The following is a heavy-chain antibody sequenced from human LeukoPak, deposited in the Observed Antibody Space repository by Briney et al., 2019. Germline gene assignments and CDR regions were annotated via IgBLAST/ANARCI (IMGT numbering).Heavy chain of an antibody. CDR3: ARGLGYYDSSGYYVVNAFDI. J-gene: IGHJ3*02. CDR1: GYTFTSYD. D-gene: IGHD3-22*01. Sequence: ASVKVSCKASGYTFTSYDINWVRQATGQGLEWMGWMNPNSGNTGYAQKFQGRVTMTRNTSISTAYTELSSLRSEDTAVYYCARGLGYYDSSGYYVVNAFDIWGQGTVVTVSS. V-gene: IGHV1-8*01. CDR2: MNPNSGNT.